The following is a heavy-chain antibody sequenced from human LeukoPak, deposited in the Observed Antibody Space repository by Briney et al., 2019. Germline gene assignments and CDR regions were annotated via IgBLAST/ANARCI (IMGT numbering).Heavy chain of an antibody. CDR1: GFTFSSYG. J-gene: IGHJ3*01. CDR2: IWYDGSNK. D-gene: IGHD5-18*01. Sequence: GGSLRLSCAASGFTFSSYGMHWVRHAPGKGLEWVAVIWYDGSNKYYADSVKGRFTISRDNSKNTLYLQMNSLRAEDTAVYYCARDEVTAMVSWGQGTMVTVSS. CDR3: ARDEVTAMVS. V-gene: IGHV3-33*01.